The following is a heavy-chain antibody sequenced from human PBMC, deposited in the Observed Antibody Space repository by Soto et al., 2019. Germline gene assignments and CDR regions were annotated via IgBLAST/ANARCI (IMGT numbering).Heavy chain of an antibody. CDR2: IIPIFSTT. V-gene: IGHV1-69*12. D-gene: IGHD6-13*01. J-gene: IGHJ3*02. CDR1: GGTFSNHA. CDR3: AREVAADGTFREDVFDI. Sequence: QVHLVQSGAEVKKPGSSVKVSCKAPGGTFSNHAINWVRQAPGQGLEWMGGIIPIFSTTNYAQKFQGRVTMTADESTITAYLELSSLKHDDTAVYYCAREVAADGTFREDVFDIWGQGTLVTVSS.